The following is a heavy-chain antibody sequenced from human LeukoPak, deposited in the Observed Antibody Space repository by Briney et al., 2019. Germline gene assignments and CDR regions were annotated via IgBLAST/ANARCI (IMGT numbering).Heavy chain of an antibody. CDR2: IIPIFGTA. V-gene: IGHV1-69*13. D-gene: IGHD5-18*01. J-gene: IGHJ5*02. CDR3: ATEIVGTAMVLGAYWFDP. Sequence: SVKVSCKASGGTFSSYAISWVRQAPGQGLEWMGGIIPIFGTANYAQKFQGRVTITADESTSTAYMELSSLRSEDTAVYYCATEIVGTAMVLGAYWFDPWGQGTLVTVSS. CDR1: GGTFSSYA.